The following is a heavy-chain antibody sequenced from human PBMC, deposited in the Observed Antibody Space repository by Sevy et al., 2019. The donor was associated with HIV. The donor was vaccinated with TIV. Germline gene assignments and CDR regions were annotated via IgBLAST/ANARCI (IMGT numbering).Heavy chain of an antibody. CDR2: LYSAGST. D-gene: IGHD6-19*01. CDR1: GFIFSGYN. Sequence: GESLKISCAASGFIFSGYNMHWVRQAPGKGLEWVSVLYSAGSTYYADSVKGRFTISRDKSRNTLYLEMNSLRAEDTAVYYCATDPGYSSGWSFSFDYWGQGTLVTVSS. J-gene: IGHJ4*02. CDR3: ATDPGYSSGWSFSFDY. V-gene: IGHV3-53*01.